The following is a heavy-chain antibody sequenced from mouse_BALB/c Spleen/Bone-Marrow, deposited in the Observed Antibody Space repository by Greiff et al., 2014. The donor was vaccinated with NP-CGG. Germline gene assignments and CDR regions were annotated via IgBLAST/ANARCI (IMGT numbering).Heavy chain of an antibody. CDR3: ARNSRIYYDYEGYAMDY. D-gene: IGHD2-4*01. J-gene: IGHJ4*01. Sequence: QVHVKQSGPGLVQPSQSLSITCTVSGFSLTTYGVHWVRQSPGKGLEWLGVIWSGGNTDYNAAFISKLSISKDNSKSQVFFKMNRLQANDTAIYYCARNSRIYYDYEGYAMDYWGQGTSVTVSS. CDR2: IWSGGNT. CDR1: GFSLTTYG. V-gene: IGHV2-2*02.